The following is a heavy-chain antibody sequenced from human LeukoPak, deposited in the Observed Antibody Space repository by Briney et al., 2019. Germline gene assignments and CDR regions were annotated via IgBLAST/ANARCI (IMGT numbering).Heavy chain of an antibody. CDR3: ASDIVVVPAAPFRAFDI. D-gene: IGHD2-2*01. Sequence: GGSLRLSCAASGFTFSSYSMNWVRQAPGKGLEWVSSISSSSSYIYYADSVKGRFTISRDNAKNSLYLQMNSLRAEDTAVYYCASDIVVVPAAPFRAFDIWGQGTMVTVSS. CDR1: GFTFSSYS. CDR2: ISSSSSYI. V-gene: IGHV3-21*01. J-gene: IGHJ3*02.